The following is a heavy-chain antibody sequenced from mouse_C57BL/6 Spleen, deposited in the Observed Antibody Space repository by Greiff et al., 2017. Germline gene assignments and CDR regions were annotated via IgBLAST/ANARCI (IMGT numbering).Heavy chain of an antibody. CDR1: GFTFSDYY. CDR3: ARALNWEGYFDV. V-gene: IGHV5-16*01. CDR2: INYDGSST. D-gene: IGHD4-1*02. J-gene: IGHJ1*03. Sequence: EVKVVESEGGLVQPGSSMKLSCTASGFTFSDYYMAWVRQVPEKGLEWVANINYDGSSTYYLDSLKSRFIISRDNAKNILYLQMSSLKSEDTATYYCARALNWEGYFDVWGTGTTVTVSS.